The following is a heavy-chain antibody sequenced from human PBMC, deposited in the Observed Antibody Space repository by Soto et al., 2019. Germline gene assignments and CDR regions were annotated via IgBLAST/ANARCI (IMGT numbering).Heavy chain of an antibody. V-gene: IGHV4-59*01. J-gene: IGHJ5*02. CDR3: ARGLAVAGTWWFDP. Sequence: SETLSLTCTVSGGSISSYYWSWIRQPPGKGLEWIGYIYYSGSTNYNPSLKSRVTISVDTSKNQFSLKLSSVTAADTAVYYCARGLAVAGTWWFDPWGQGTLVTVSS. CDR1: GGSISSYY. CDR2: IYYSGST. D-gene: IGHD6-19*01.